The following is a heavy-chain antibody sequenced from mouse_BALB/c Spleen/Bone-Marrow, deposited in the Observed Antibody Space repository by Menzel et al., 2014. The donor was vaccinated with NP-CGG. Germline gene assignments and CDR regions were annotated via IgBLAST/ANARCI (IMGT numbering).Heavy chain of an antibody. CDR3: ARGTGTYFDV. Sequence: DVQLQESGPGLVKPSQSLSLTCSVTDFSITSGYYWNWIRQFPGNKLEWMDYITYDGSNNYNPSLKNRLSITRDTSKNQFFLKLNSVTPEDTATYYCARGTGTYFDVWGAGTSVTVSS. CDR2: ITYDGSN. D-gene: IGHD4-1*01. CDR1: DFSITSGYY. J-gene: IGHJ1*01. V-gene: IGHV3-6*02.